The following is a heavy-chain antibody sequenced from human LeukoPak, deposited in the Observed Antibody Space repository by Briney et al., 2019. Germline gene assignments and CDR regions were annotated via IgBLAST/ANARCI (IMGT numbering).Heavy chain of an antibody. V-gene: IGHV1-69*05. CDR2: IIPIFGTA. Sequence: GASVKVSCKASGGTFSSYAISWVRQAPGQGLEWMGGIIPIFGTANYAQKFQGRVTITTDESTSTAYMELSSLRSEDTAVYYCAREEPGGSYPGYWGQGTLVTVSS. CDR3: AREEPGGSYPGY. J-gene: IGHJ4*02. D-gene: IGHD1-26*01. CDR1: GGTFSSYA.